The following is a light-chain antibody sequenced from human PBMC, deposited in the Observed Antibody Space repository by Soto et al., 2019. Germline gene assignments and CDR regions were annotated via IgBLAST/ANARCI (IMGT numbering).Light chain of an antibody. CDR2: GNN. Sequence: QSVLTQPPSVSGAPGQRVTISCTGSSSNIGAGYDVHWYQQLPGTAPKLLTYGNNNRPSGVPDRFSGSKSGTSASLAITGLQAEDEADYYCQSYDISLSGWVFGGGTKLTVL. CDR3: QSYDISLSGWV. V-gene: IGLV1-40*01. J-gene: IGLJ3*02. CDR1: SSNIGAGYD.